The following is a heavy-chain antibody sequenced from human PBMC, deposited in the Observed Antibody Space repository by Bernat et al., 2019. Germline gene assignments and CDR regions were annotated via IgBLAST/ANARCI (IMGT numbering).Heavy chain of an antibody. D-gene: IGHD3-10*01. CDR1: GYTFTGYD. Sequence: QVQLVQSGAEVKKPGASVKVSCKASGYTFTGYDMHWVRQAPGQGLEWMGRINPNSGGTNYAQKFQGRVTMTRDTSTSTAYMELSRLRSDDTAVYYCARVDDCSCGQLYNDFDYWGQGTLVTVSS. CDR2: INPNSGGT. CDR3: ARVDDCSCGQLYNDFDY. V-gene: IGHV1-2*06. J-gene: IGHJ4*02.